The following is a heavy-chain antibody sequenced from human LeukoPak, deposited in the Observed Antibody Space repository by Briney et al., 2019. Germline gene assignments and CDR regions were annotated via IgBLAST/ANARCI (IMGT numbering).Heavy chain of an antibody. Sequence: ASVKLSCKVSGDTLTSYGIYWVRQAPGQGLEWMGWISVYNGDTKNAKKLQGRVTLTTDTSTSTAYMELRRLRSDDTAVYYCAIITTTGSVWGQGTLVTVSS. CDR1: GDTLTSYG. CDR3: AIITTTGSV. J-gene: IGHJ4*02. D-gene: IGHD2-8*02. CDR2: ISVYNGDT. V-gene: IGHV1-18*01.